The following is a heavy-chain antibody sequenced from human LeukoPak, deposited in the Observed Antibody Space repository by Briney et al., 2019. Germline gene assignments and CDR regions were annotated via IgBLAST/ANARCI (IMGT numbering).Heavy chain of an antibody. V-gene: IGHV1-46*01. Sequence: GASVKVSCKASGYTFTSYYMHWVGQAPGQGLEWMGIINPSGGSTGYAQKFQGRVTMTRDTSTSTVYMELSSLRSEDTAVYYCARELVRHGYDILTGYYRAFDYWGQGTLVTVSS. D-gene: IGHD3-9*01. CDR1: GYTFTSYY. J-gene: IGHJ4*02. CDR3: ARELVRHGYDILTGYYRAFDY. CDR2: INPSGGST.